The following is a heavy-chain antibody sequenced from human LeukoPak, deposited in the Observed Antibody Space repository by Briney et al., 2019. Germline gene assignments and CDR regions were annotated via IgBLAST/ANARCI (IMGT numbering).Heavy chain of an antibody. CDR2: IYYSGST. J-gene: IGHJ3*02. Sequence: SETLSLTCTVSGGSISSSSYYWGWIRQPPGKGLEWIGSIYYSGSTYYNPSLKSRVTISVDTSKNQFSLKLSSVTAADTAVYYCARLLSRYCSGGSCSGGAFDIWGQGTMVTVSS. CDR1: GGSISSSSYY. CDR3: ARLLSRYCSGGSCSGGAFDI. D-gene: IGHD2-15*01. V-gene: IGHV4-39*07.